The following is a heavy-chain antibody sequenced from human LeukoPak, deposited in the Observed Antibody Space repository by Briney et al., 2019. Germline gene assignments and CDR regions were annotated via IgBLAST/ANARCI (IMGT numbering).Heavy chain of an antibody. D-gene: IGHD2-2*01. Sequence: GASVKVSCKASGFTFTSYYIHWVRQAPGQGLEWMGWINPNSGGTHYAQKFQGWVTMTRDTSITMTRDTSISTVYMEVNSLKSDDTAVYYCAGRRGHQLLPFDYWGQGTLVTVSS. V-gene: IGHV1-2*04. CDR2: INPNSGGT. J-gene: IGHJ4*02. CDR1: GFTFTSYY. CDR3: AGRRGHQLLPFDY.